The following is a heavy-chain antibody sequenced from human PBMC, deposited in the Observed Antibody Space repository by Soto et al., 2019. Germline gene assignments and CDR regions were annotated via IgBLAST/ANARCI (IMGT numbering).Heavy chain of an antibody. Sequence: GGSLRLSCAASGFTFSSYAMSWVRQASGKGLEWVSAISGSGGSTYYADSVKGRFIVSRDNSKNTQYLEMNSLRDDDTAIYYCTRFFGSGGAFHYWGQGNLVNVS. D-gene: IGHD2-15*01. CDR1: GFTFSSYA. CDR2: ISGSGGST. J-gene: IGHJ4*02. CDR3: TRFFGSGGAFHY. V-gene: IGHV3-23*01.